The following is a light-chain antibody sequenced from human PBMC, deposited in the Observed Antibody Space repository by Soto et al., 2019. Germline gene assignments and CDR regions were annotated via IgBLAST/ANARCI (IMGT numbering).Light chain of an antibody. V-gene: IGLV2-14*01. Sequence: QSALTQPACVSGCPGQSITISCTGTSSGIRDYNYVSWYQPLPGNAPKLIMYEVSNRPSGISNRFSGSKSGNTASLTISGLQAEDEADYYCSSKSPDFFGTGTKVTVL. CDR3: SSKSPDF. CDR2: EVS. CDR1: SSGIRDYNY. J-gene: IGLJ1*01.